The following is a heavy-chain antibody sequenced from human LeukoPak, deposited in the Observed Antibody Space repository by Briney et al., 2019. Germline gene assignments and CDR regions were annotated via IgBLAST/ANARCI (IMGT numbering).Heavy chain of an antibody. J-gene: IGHJ5*02. CDR3: ARDGTQLGNWFDP. V-gene: IGHV4-59*12. D-gene: IGHD1-1*01. Sequence: SETLSLTCTVSGGSISSYYWSWIRQPPGKGLEWIGYSYYSGSTSYSPSLKSRVTISVDTSKNQFSLKLSSVTAADTAVYYCARDGTQLGNWFDPWGQGTLVTVSS. CDR2: SYYSGST. CDR1: GGSISSYY.